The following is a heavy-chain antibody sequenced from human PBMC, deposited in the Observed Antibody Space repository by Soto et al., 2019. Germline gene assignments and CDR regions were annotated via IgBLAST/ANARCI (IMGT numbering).Heavy chain of an antibody. CDR3: ARAGVYGSFDI. J-gene: IGHJ3*02. CDR1: GFTFSSYD. V-gene: IGHV3-13*01. CDR2: IGTAGDT. D-gene: IGHD4-17*01. Sequence: PGWSLRLSCAASGFTFSSYDMHWVRQATGKGLEWVSAIGTAGDTYYPGSVKGRFTISRENAKNSLYLQMNSLRAGDTAVYYCARAGVYGSFDIWGQGTMVTVSS.